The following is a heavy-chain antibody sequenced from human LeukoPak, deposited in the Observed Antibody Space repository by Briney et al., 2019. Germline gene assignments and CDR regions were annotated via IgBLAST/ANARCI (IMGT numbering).Heavy chain of an antibody. V-gene: IGHV3-11*04. CDR3: ARDFGIQLWFRYTFDI. J-gene: IGHJ3*02. Sequence: PGGSLRLSCAASGFTFSDYYMSWIRQAPGKGLEWVSYISSSGSTIYYADSVKGRFTISRDNSKNTLYLQMNSLRAEDTAVYYCARDFGIQLWFRYTFDIWGQGTMVTVSS. CDR2: ISSSGSTI. D-gene: IGHD5-18*01. CDR1: GFTFSDYY.